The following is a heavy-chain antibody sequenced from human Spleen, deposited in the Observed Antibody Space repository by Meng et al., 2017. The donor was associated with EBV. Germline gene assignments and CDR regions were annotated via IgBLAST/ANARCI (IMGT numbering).Heavy chain of an antibody. CDR2: INHSGSS. J-gene: IGHJ5*02. CDR3: ARARIVARSPWFDP. Sequence: QGCSGLVKTSDTLRPTCGVYCASFSGYYWSGIRQSTGKGLEWIGEINHSGSSTYSPSLKSRVTISVDTSKNQFSLRLSSVTAADTAVYYCARARIVARSPWFDPWGPGTLVTVSS. CDR1: CASFSGYY. D-gene: IGHD6-6*01. V-gene: IGHV4-34*01.